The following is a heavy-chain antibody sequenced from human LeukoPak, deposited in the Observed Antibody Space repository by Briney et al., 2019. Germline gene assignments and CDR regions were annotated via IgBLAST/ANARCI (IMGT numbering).Heavy chain of an antibody. Sequence: GASVKVSCKASGYTFTSYGISWVRQAPGQGLEWMGGIIPIFGTANYAQKFTITADESTSTAYMELSSLRSEDTAVYYCANKGGRDGYIHARDAFDIWGQGTMVTVSS. CDR2: IIPIFGTA. V-gene: IGHV1-69*13. J-gene: IGHJ3*02. CDR3: ANKGGRDGYIHARDAFDI. D-gene: IGHD5-24*01. CDR1: GYTFTSYG.